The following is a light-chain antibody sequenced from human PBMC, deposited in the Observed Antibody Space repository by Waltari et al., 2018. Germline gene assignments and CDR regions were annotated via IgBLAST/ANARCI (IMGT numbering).Light chain of an antibody. CDR2: AAS. J-gene: IGKJ1*01. Sequence: DILMTQSPSSLSASVGDRATIPCRASPSISNCLNWYQQKPGKAPNLLIYAASSLETGVPSRFSGSGSGTDFTLTISSLQPDDFGTYYCQQSYNTPPVTFGPGTKVDIK. CDR1: PSISNC. V-gene: IGKV1-39*01. CDR3: QQSYNTPPVT.